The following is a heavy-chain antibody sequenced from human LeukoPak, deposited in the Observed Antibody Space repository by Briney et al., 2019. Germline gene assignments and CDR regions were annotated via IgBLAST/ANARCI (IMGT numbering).Heavy chain of an antibody. D-gene: IGHD6-6*01. J-gene: IGHJ6*03. CDR3: ARFGSSSRVGYYYYMDV. Sequence: GASVKVSCKASGYTFTSYDINWVRQATGQGLEWMGSMDPNSGNTGYAQKFQGRVTMTRNTSISTAYMELSSLRSEDTAVYYCARFGSSSRVGYYYYMDVWGKGTTVTVSS. CDR2: MDPNSGNT. CDR1: GYTFTSYD. V-gene: IGHV1-8*01.